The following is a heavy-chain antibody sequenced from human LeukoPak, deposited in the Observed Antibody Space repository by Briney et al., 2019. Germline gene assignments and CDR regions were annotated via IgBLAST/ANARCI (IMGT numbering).Heavy chain of an antibody. CDR3: ARVHYDFWSGYRGRYYYYGMDV. Sequence: PSETLSLTCAVYGGSFSGYYWSWIRQPPGKGLEWIGEINHSGSTNYNPSLKSRVTISVDTSKNQFSLKLSSVTAADTAVYYCARVHYDFWSGYRGRYYYYGMDVWGQGTTVTVSS. V-gene: IGHV4-34*01. D-gene: IGHD3-3*01. J-gene: IGHJ6*02. CDR1: GGSFSGYY. CDR2: INHSGST.